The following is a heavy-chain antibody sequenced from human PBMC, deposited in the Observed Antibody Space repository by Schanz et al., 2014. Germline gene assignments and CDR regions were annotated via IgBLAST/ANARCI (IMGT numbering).Heavy chain of an antibody. V-gene: IGHV1-18*01. CDR3: ARGEYSSSWYDRDIARFDY. D-gene: IGHD6-13*01. CDR2: ISAYNGNT. Sequence: QVQLVQSGAEVKKPGASVKVSCKASGYTFTSYGINWVRQAPGQGLEWMGWISAYNGNTNYAQKLQGRVTMTTDTSTSTAYMELRSLRSDDTAVYYCARGEYSSSWYDRDIARFDYWGQGTLVTVSS. J-gene: IGHJ4*02. CDR1: GYTFTSYG.